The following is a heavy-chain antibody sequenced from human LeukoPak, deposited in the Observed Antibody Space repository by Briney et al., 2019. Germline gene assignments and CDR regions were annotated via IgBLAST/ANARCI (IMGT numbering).Heavy chain of an antibody. V-gene: IGHV1-46*01. CDR1: GYNFISYY. CDR2: INPSGGST. D-gene: IGHD2-8*01. Sequence: ASVKVSGKASGYNFISYYMHWVRQAPGQGLEWVGIINPSGGSTSYAQKFQDRVTMTRDTSTSTVYMELSSLKSEDTAVYYCAREDVVLVDAVRYYYYGMDVWGQGTTVTVSS. CDR3: AREDVVLVDAVRYYYYGMDV. J-gene: IGHJ6*02.